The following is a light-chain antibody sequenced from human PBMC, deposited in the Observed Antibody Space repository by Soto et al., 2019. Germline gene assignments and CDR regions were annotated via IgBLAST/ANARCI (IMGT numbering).Light chain of an antibody. V-gene: IGKV3-15*01. Sequence: EIEMTQSPATLSVSPGEGATLSCRASQTVFRNLAWYQQKPGRAPSLLISEASSRATGVPARFSGSGSGTEFTLTISSLQSEDFAVYYCQQYSEWPRTFGQGTQVDIK. CDR2: EAS. CDR1: QTVFRN. J-gene: IGKJ1*01. CDR3: QQYSEWPRT.